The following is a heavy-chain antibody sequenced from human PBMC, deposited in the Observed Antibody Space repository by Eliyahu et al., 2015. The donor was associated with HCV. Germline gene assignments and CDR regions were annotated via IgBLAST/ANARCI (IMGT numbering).Heavy chain of an antibody. CDR2: VKSKNEGGTT. D-gene: IGHD3-10*01. J-gene: IGHJ4*02. CDR3: TTELLLWFGEPLGAFDY. CDR1: GXTFSNAA. V-gene: IGHV3-15*01. Sequence: EVHLAESGGDFVKPGGSLRLSCAASGXTFSNAALGWVRQAPGKGLEWVGRVKSKNEGGTTDYAAPVNGRFTISRDDSENMLYLQMESLKAEDTAVYYCTTELLLWFGEPLGAFDYWGQGTLVTVPS.